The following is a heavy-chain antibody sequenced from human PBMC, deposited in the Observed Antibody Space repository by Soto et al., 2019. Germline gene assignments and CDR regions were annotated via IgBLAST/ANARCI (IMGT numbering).Heavy chain of an antibody. Sequence: EASVKVSCKASGYTFINYALHWLLQAPGQRLDWIGRINAGNGNTKYSQKFQGRVTITRDTSASTAYMELSSLRSEDTAIYYCARSEINYSRFDSWGQGTLVTVS. CDR3: ARSEINYSRFDS. CDR2: INAGNGNT. J-gene: IGHJ4*02. D-gene: IGHD2-21*01. V-gene: IGHV1-3*01. CDR1: GYTFINYA.